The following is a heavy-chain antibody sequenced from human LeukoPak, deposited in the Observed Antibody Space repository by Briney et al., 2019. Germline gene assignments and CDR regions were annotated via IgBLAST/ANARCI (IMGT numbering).Heavy chain of an antibody. J-gene: IGHJ4*02. Sequence: SETLSLTCTVSGGSINTGRYHWGWIRQPPGKGLECIGTIYYSGTAYYNPSLKSRVTISIDTSNNQFSLKLSSVTAADTAVYYCARVGGMFSSSWYVQPHFDYWGQGTLITVSS. D-gene: IGHD6-13*01. V-gene: IGHV4-39*07. CDR2: IYYSGTA. CDR3: ARVGGMFSSSWYVQPHFDY. CDR1: GGSINTGRYH.